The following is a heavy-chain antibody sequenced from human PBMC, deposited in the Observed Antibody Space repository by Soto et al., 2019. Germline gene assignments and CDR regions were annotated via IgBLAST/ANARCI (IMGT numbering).Heavy chain of an antibody. J-gene: IGHJ4*01. V-gene: IGHV4-59*01. CDR1: GGSIRNVY. Sequence: SETLSLTCTVSGGSIRNVYWSWIRQSPGKRLEWIGFIFHSGNARYNPSLKSRVTISVDTSKNQFSLSLDSVTAADTAVYFCARAHAPTLPFDYWGQGTLVTVSS. CDR2: IFHSGNA. CDR3: ARAHAPTLPFDY. D-gene: IGHD2-15*01.